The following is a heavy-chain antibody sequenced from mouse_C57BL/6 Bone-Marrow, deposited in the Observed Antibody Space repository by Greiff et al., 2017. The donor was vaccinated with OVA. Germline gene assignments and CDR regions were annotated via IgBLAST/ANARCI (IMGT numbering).Heavy chain of an antibody. V-gene: IGHV5-4*01. CDR3: AREIYYGSSLYYYAMDY. J-gene: IGHJ4*01. D-gene: IGHD1-1*01. CDR1: GFTFSSYA. Sequence: EVMLVESGGGLVKPGGSLKLSCAASGFTFSSYAMSWVRQTPEKRLEWVATISDGGSYTYYPDNVKGRFTISRDNAKNNLYLQMSHLKSEDTAMYYCAREIYYGSSLYYYAMDYWGQGTSVTVSS. CDR2: ISDGGSYT.